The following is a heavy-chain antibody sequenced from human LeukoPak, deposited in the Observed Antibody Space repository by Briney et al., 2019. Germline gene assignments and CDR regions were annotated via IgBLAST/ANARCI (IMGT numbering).Heavy chain of an antibody. CDR3: AGCAGNSCYFDY. CDR2: IKQDGSAK. Sequence: GGSLRLSCAATGFSFISYWMSWVRQAPGKGLEWVANIKQDGSAKNYVDSVKGRFTISRDNAKNSLYLQLNSLRAEDTAVYYCAGCAGNSCYFDYWGQGTLVIVSS. D-gene: IGHD1-1*01. V-gene: IGHV3-7*01. CDR1: GFSFISYW. J-gene: IGHJ4*02.